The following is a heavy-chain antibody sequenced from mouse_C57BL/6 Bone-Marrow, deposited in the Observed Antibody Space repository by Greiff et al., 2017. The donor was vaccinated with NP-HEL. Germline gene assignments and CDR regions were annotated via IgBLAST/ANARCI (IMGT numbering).Heavy chain of an antibody. CDR2: IYPGDGDT. CDR3: ARTHYDYDGVFAY. J-gene: IGHJ3*01. CDR1: GYAFSSYW. Sequence: VQLQQSGAELVKPGASVKISCKASGYAFSSYWMNWVKQRPGKGLEWIGQIYPGDGDTNYNGKFKGKATLTADKSSSTAYMQLSSLTSEDSAVYFCARTHYDYDGVFAYWGQGTLVTVSA. V-gene: IGHV1-80*01. D-gene: IGHD2-4*01.